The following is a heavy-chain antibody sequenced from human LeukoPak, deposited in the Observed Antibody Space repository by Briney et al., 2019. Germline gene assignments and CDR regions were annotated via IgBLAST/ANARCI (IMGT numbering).Heavy chain of an antibody. CDR3: ARDFEQQLVLAAFDI. CDR2: ISYDGSNK. CDR1: GFTFSSYA. D-gene: IGHD6-13*01. V-gene: IGHV3-30*04. Sequence: QTGGSLRLSCAAPGFTFSSYAMHWVRQAPGKGLEWVAVISYDGSNKYYADSVKGRFTISRDNSKNTLYLQMNSLRAEDTAVYYCARDFEQQLVLAAFDIWGQGTMVTVSS. J-gene: IGHJ3*02.